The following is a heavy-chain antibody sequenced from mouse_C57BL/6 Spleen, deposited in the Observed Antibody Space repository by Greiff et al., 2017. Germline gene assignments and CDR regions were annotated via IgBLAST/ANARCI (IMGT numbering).Heavy chain of an antibody. Sequence: QVQLQQPGAELVMPGASVKLSCKASGYTFTSYWMHWVKQRPGQGLEWIGEIDPSDSYTNYNQKFKGKSTLTVDKSSSTAYMQLSSLTSEDSAVYYCARELLEDYYAMDYWGQGTSVTVSS. D-gene: IGHD2-12*01. CDR1: GYTFTSYW. CDR2: IDPSDSYT. V-gene: IGHV1-69*01. CDR3: ARELLEDYYAMDY. J-gene: IGHJ4*01.